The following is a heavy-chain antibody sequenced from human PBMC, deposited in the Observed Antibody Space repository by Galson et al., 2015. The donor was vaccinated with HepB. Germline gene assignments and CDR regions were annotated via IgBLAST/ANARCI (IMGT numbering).Heavy chain of an antibody. V-gene: IGHV3-21*01. CDR1: GFTFSSYS. D-gene: IGHD2-2*01. Sequence: SLRLSCAAFGFTFSSYSMNWVRQAPGKGLEWVSSISSSSSYIYYADSVKGRFTISRDNAKNSLYLQMNSLRAEDTAVYYCAREISRCSSTSCYGMWGFDIWGQGTMVTVSS. CDR2: ISSSSSYI. J-gene: IGHJ3*02. CDR3: AREISRCSSTSCYGMWGFDI.